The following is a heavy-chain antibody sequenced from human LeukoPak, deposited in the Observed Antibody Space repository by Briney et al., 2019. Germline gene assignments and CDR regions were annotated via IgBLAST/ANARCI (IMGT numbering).Heavy chain of an antibody. D-gene: IGHD4-11*01. Sequence: GASVKVSCKASGYTFTGYYIHWVRPAPGQGLEWMGWINPNSGGTNYAQKFQGRVTMTRDTSISTAYMELSRLTSDDTAVYYCARDAIVRDYSNSDYWGQGTLVTVSS. CDR2: INPNSGGT. CDR3: ARDAIVRDYSNSDY. J-gene: IGHJ4*02. CDR1: GYTFTGYY. V-gene: IGHV1-2*02.